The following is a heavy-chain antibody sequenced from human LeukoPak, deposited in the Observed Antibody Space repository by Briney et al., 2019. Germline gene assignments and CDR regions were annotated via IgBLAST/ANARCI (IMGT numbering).Heavy chain of an antibody. Sequence: ASVTVSCKASEYTFTGNYMHWVRQAPGQGLEWMGWINPNSGGTNYAQKFQGRVTMTRDTSISTAYMELNRLRSDDTAVYYCARGSYDSSDFEYFHHWGQGTLVTVSS. J-gene: IGHJ1*01. CDR1: EYTFTGNY. CDR2: INPNSGGT. V-gene: IGHV1-2*02. CDR3: ARGSYDSSDFEYFHH. D-gene: IGHD3-22*01.